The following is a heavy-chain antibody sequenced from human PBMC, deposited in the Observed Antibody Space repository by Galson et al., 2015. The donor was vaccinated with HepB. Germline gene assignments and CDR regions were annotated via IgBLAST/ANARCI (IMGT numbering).Heavy chain of an antibody. Sequence: SLRLSCAFSGFPCDDFAMHWVRQSPGKGLEWVSGLYCKTGGTGYADSVRGRFTVSRDNAQKFLFLQMNSLRVEDTALYYCLRETSPGGADVWGLGTAVTVSS. V-gene: IGHV3-9*01. CDR1: GFPCDDFA. CDR3: LRETSPGGADV. J-gene: IGHJ6*02. D-gene: IGHD4-17*01. CDR2: LYCKTGGT.